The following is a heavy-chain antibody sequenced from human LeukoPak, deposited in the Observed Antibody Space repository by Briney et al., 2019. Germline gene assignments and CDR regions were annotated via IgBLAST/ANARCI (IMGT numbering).Heavy chain of an antibody. CDR1: GLSFSSFA. CDR2: VKGTGET. CDR3: ARASWVSTADAVR. V-gene: IGHV3-23*01. J-gene: IGHJ4*02. D-gene: IGHD3-16*01. Sequence: PGGSLTLSCAASGLSFSSFAMSWVRQAPARGLEWLSSVKGTGETIYADSVRGRCTLFRDGSRNTVYLQLNNLRVEDTAVYYCARASWVSTADAVRWGQGTVVTVSS.